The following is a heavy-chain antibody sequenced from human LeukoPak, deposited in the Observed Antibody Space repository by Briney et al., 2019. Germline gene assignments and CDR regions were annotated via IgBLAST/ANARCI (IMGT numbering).Heavy chain of an antibody. J-gene: IGHJ6*02. Sequence: PGGSLRLSCAASGFTFSSSHWMHWVRQAPGKGLVWVSRINSDGSSISYAGSVKGRFTISRDNAKNTLYLQMNSLRAEDTAVYYCARGYGMDVWGQGTTVTVSS. CDR2: INSDGSSI. CDR3: ARGYGMDV. V-gene: IGHV3-74*01. CDR1: GFTFSSSHW.